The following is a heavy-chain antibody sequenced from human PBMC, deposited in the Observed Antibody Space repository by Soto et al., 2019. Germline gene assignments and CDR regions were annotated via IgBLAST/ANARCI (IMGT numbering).Heavy chain of an antibody. D-gene: IGHD2-8*02. CDR2: ILAGGST. CDR1: GFTCSSYD. Sequence: GGSLSLSCAASGFTCSSYDMSWVRRAPGKGLEWVSTILAGGSTYYADSLKGRLTISRDNSKNTVYLQMNSLTAGDTAVYYCAKATATGGGAFDICGQGTMVTVSS. CDR3: AKATATGGGAFDI. J-gene: IGHJ3*02. V-gene: IGHV3-23*01.